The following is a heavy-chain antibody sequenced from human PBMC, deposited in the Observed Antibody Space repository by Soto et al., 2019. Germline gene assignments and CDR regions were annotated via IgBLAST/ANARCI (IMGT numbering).Heavy chain of an antibody. CDR3: ARLRAARPREPAPYYFDY. V-gene: IGHV5-51*01. Sequence: GESLKISCKGSGYSFTSYWIGWVRQMPGKGLEWMGIIYPGDSDTRYSPSFQGQVTISADKSISTAYLQWSSLKASDTAMYYCARLRAARPREPAPYYFDYWGQGTLVTVSS. J-gene: IGHJ4*02. D-gene: IGHD6-6*01. CDR2: IYPGDSDT. CDR1: GYSFTSYW.